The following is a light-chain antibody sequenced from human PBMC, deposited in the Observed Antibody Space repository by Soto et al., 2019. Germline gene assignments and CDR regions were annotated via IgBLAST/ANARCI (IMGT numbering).Light chain of an antibody. CDR2: EGS. Sequence: QSALTQPASVSGSPGQSITISCTGSSSDVGSYNLVSWYQQHPGKAPKLMIYEGSKRPSGVSNRFSGSTSGNTASLTISGRQAEDEADYYCCSYAGSNTLVFGGGTKLTVL. CDR3: CSYAGSNTLV. J-gene: IGLJ2*01. CDR1: SSDVGSYNL. V-gene: IGLV2-23*01.